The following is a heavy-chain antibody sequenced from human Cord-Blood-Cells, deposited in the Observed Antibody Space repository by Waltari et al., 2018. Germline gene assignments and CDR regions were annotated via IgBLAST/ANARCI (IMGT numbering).Heavy chain of an antibody. D-gene: IGHD6-19*01. CDR3: ARVPGGIAVAGTAIDY. V-gene: IGHV4-34*01. CDR2: INHSGST. Sequence: QVQLQQWGAGLLKPSETLSLTCAVYGGSFSGYSWSWIRQPPGKGLEWMGEINHSGSTNYNPSLKSRVTRAVDTSKNQFSLKLSSVTAADTAVYYCARVPGGIAVAGTAIDYWGQGTLVTVSS. CDR1: GGSFSGYS. J-gene: IGHJ4*02.